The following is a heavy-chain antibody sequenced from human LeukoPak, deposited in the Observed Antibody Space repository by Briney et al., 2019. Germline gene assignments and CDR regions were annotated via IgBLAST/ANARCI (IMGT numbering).Heavy chain of an antibody. CDR2: IGTAGDK. J-gene: IGHJ3*02. D-gene: IGHD3-22*01. V-gene: IGHV3-13*01. Sequence: GGSLRLSCAASGFNFGSYDMHWVRQATGKGLEWVSAIGTAGDKYSEDSVKGRFTISRENAKNSLFLEMSSLRAGDTAVYYCARGNHDTSGYYVGAFDIWGQGTMVTVSS. CDR3: ARGNHDTSGYYVGAFDI. CDR1: GFNFGSYD.